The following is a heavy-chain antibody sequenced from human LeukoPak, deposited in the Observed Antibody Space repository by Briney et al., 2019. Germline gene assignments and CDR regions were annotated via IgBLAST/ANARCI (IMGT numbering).Heavy chain of an antibody. CDR2: ISGSGGST. D-gene: IGHD2-15*01. Sequence: PGGSLRLSCAASGFTFSSYAVSWVRQAPGNGLEWVSAISGSGGSTYYADSVQGRFTISRDNSKSTLYLQMNSLRAEDTAIYYCAKYCSGSCYSGVDYRGQGTLVTVSS. V-gene: IGHV3-23*01. J-gene: IGHJ4*02. CDR1: GFTFSSYA. CDR3: AKYCSGSCYSGVDY.